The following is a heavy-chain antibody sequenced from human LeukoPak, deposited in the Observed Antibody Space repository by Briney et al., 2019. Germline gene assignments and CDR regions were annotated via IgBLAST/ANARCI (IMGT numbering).Heavy chain of an antibody. CDR3: ARDLGIAVVGEAFDI. J-gene: IGHJ3*02. D-gene: IGHD6-19*01. CDR2: IIPIFGTA. Sequence: KVSCKASGGTFSSYAISWVRQAPGQGLEWMGRIIPIFGTANYAQKFQGRVTSTTDESTSTAYMELSSLRSEDTAVYYCARDLGIAVVGEAFDIWGQGTMVTVSS. CDR1: GGTFSSYA. V-gene: IGHV1-69*05.